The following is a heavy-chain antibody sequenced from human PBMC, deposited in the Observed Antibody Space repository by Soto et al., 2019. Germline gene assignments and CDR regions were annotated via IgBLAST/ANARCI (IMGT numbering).Heavy chain of an antibody. CDR3: ARGTYYAVDI. D-gene: IGHD3-10*01. CDR2: MNPKSGDT. Sequence: QVQLVQSGAEVRKPGASVKVSCKTSGYTFTNYDMNWVRQATGQGLEWVGWMNPKSGDTGYAPKFQGRVTMTRNTSISTAYMELSSLRSEDTAVYYCARGTYYAVDIWGQGTMVSVSS. CDR1: GYTFTNYD. V-gene: IGHV1-8*02. J-gene: IGHJ3*02.